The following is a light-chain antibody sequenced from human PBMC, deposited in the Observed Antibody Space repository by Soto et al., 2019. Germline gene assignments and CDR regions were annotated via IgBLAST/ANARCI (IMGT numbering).Light chain of an antibody. J-gene: IGLJ1*01. V-gene: IGLV2-8*01. CDR3: SSYAGSIYV. Sequence: QSVLTQPPSASGSPGQSVTISCTGTSSDVGGYNFVSWYQHHPGKAPILMIYEVTKRPSGVPDRFSGSKSGNTASLTVSGLQTEDEADYYCSSYAGSIYVFGTGTKVTVL. CDR2: EVT. CDR1: SSDVGGYNF.